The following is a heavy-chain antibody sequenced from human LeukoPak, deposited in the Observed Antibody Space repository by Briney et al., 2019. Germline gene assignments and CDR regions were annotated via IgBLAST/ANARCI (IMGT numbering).Heavy chain of an antibody. CDR3: ASRRGYSGYDLAPFDF. CDR2: IYYSGST. J-gene: IGHJ4*02. D-gene: IGHD5-12*01. V-gene: IGHV4-31*03. Sequence: SETLSLTCTVSGGSISSVGYYWSWIRQHPGKGLEWIGYIYYSGSTYYSPSLKSRVTISVDTSKNQFSLKLSSVTAADTAVYYCASRRGYSGYDLAPFDFWGQGTLVTVSS. CDR1: GGSISSVGYY.